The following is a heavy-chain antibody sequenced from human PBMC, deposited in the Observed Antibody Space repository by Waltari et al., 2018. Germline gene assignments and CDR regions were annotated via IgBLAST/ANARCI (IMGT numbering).Heavy chain of an antibody. D-gene: IGHD6-13*01. CDR2: LNHSGNT. V-gene: IGHV4-34*01. J-gene: IGHJ4*02. CDR3: ARGVRSSSWFLGY. Sequence: QVQLQQWGAGLLKPSETLSLTCTVYGGSFTGYFWSWIRQPPGKGLEWVGELNHSGNTNYNPSLKSRVTISTDTSKNHFSLKLSSVTAADTAVYYCARGVRSSSWFLGYWGQGTLVTVSS. CDR1: GGSFTGYF.